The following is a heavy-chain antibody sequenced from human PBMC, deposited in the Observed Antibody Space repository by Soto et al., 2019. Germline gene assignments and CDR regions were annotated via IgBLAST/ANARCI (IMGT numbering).Heavy chain of an antibody. V-gene: IGHV1-18*01. CDR1: GYTFTSYG. CDR3: ARGAGGSGALDV. Sequence: QVQLVQSGAEVKKPGASVKVSCKASGYTFTSYGISWVRQAPGQVLEWMGWISGYNGNTNYAKKLQGRVTMTTDPPTSTADKELRSRGSDDTAVYSCARGAGGSGALDVWGKGTTVTVSS. D-gene: IGHD6-19*01. J-gene: IGHJ6*04. CDR2: ISGYNGNT.